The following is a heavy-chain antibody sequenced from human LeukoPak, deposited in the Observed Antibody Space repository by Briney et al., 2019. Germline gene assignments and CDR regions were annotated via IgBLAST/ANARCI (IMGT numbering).Heavy chain of an antibody. J-gene: IGHJ4*02. D-gene: IGHD3-22*01. CDR1: GGSFSGYY. CDR2: INHSGST. Sequence: SETLSLPCAVYGGSFSGYYWSWIRQPPGKGLEWIGEINHSGSTNYNPSLKSRVTISVDTSKNQFSLKLSSVTAADTAVYYCAREAYYYDSSGYFSWGQGTLVTVSS. CDR3: AREAYYYDSSGYFS. V-gene: IGHV4-34*01.